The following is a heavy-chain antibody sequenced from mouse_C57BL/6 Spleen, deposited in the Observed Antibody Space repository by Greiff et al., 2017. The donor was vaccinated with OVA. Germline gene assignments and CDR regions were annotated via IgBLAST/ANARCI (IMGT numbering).Heavy chain of an antibody. CDR3: ARPGYDGYLYDMDY. CDR2: ISSGSSTI. J-gene: IGHJ4*01. D-gene: IGHD2-3*01. V-gene: IGHV5-17*01. CDR1: GFTFSDYG. Sequence: EVQRVESGGGLVKPGGSLKLSCAASGFTFSDYGMHWVRQAPANGLAWVAYISSGSSTIYYADTVKGRFPISRDNAKNTLFLQMTSLRSEDTAMYYCARPGYDGYLYDMDYWGQGTSVTVSS.